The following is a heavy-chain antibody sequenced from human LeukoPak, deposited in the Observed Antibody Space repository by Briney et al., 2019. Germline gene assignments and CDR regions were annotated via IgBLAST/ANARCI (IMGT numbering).Heavy chain of an antibody. CDR2: IQQYGGEK. J-gene: IGHJ4*01. CDR3: ARDGTAAGLYFDL. V-gene: IGHV3-7*01. Sequence: GGSLRLSCSVSGFTFTDYWMNWVRQAPGKGLEWEASIQQYGGEKSYVDSVKVRFTISRDNAKNSLYLQMSSLRAEDTAVYYCARDGTAAGLYFDLWGQGTLVTVSS. CDR1: GFTFTDYW. D-gene: IGHD6-13*01.